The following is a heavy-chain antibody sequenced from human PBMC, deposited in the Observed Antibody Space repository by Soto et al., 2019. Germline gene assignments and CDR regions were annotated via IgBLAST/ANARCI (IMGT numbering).Heavy chain of an antibody. CDR3: AKFLKGVDYGDYEEFDY. Sequence: GGSLRLSCAASGFTFSSYAMSWVRQAPGKGLEWVSAISGSGGSTYYADSVKGRFTISRDNSKNTLYLQMNSLRAEDTAVYYCAKFLKGVDYGDYEEFDYWGQGTLVTVSS. CDR2: ISGSGGST. V-gene: IGHV3-23*01. CDR1: GFTFSSYA. J-gene: IGHJ4*02. D-gene: IGHD4-17*01.